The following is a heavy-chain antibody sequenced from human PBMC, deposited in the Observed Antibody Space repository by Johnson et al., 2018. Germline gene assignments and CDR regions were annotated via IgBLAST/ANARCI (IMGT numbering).Heavy chain of an antibody. J-gene: IGHJ3*01. Sequence: VQLVQSGAEVKKPGESLKISCKGSGYRFTSYWIAWVRQMPGKGLEWMGIIYPGDSDTTYSPSFQGQVTISADKSISTANLQWTSPKASDTAMYYCARQADAFDVWGQGTMVTVAS. CDR2: IYPGDSDT. V-gene: IGHV5-51*01. CDR1: GYRFTSYW. CDR3: ARQADAFDV.